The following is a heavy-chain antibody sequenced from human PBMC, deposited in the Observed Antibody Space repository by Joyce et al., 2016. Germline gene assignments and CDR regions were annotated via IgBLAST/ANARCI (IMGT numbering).Heavy chain of an antibody. CDR2: IKQDGSAV. J-gene: IGHJ3*01. V-gene: IGHV3-7*01. CDR1: GFTFSGNS. CDR3: ARGKAFDV. Sequence: EVQLVESGGGLVQPGGSLRLSGAASGFTFSGNSMSWLRQAPGGGLEWVANIKQDGSAVYYLDAVKGRFTVSRDNARSLVHLQMVSLRVEDTALYYCARGKAFDVWGQGTMVTVSS.